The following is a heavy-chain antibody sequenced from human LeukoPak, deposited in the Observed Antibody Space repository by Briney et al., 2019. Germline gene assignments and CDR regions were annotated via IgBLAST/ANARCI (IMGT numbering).Heavy chain of an antibody. CDR2: ISGSGVST. CDR1: GFTFSSYA. V-gene: IGHV3-23*01. CDR3: AKDRSDYGGYPPGAFDI. D-gene: IGHD4-17*01. J-gene: IGHJ3*02. Sequence: GGSLRLSCAASGFTFSSYAMSWVRQAPGKGLEWVSAISGSGVSTYYADSVKGRFTISRDNSKNTLYLQMNSLRAEDTAVYYCAKDRSDYGGYPPGAFDIWGQGTMVTVSS.